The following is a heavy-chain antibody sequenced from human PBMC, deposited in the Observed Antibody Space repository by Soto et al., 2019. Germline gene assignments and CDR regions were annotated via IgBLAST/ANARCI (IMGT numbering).Heavy chain of an antibody. CDR1: GFTFSSSW. D-gene: IGHD2-8*01. J-gene: IGHJ4*02. CDR2: IKTDGSIT. CDR3: VTDLNGPLDQ. V-gene: IGHV3-74*03. Sequence: VGTLRLSCATSGFTFSSSWMHWVRQAPGKGPVWVSRIKTDGSITTYADSVKGRFTISRDNAKNTLSLKMNSLRVEDTALYYCVTDLNGPLDQWGQGTLLTVSS.